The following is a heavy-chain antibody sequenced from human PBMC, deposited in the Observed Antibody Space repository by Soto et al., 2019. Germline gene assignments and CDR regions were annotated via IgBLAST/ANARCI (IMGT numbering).Heavy chain of an antibody. D-gene: IGHD5-18*01. CDR1: GFTFSSYG. Sequence: QVQLVESGGGVVQPGRSLRLSCAASGFTFSSYGMHWVRQAPGKGLEWVAVIWYDGSNKYYADSVKGRFTISRDNSKNTLYLQMNSLRAEDTDVYYCARGYSYGRDAFDIWGQGTMVTVSS. V-gene: IGHV3-33*01. CDR3: ARGYSYGRDAFDI. CDR2: IWYDGSNK. J-gene: IGHJ3*02.